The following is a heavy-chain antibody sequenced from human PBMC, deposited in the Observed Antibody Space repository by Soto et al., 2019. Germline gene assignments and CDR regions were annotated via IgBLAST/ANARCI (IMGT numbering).Heavy chain of an antibody. Sequence: QVQLVESGGGVFQPGTSLRLSCAASGFTFRQYGMHWVRQAPGKGLDWVAVIFYDGTEKYYADSVKGRFTISRDNPGNMVYLQMNSLRAEDTAVYYCGRGWGSFIHSSCLDIWGQGTTVVVSS. V-gene: IGHV3-33*01. CDR2: IFYDGTEK. J-gene: IGHJ3*02. D-gene: IGHD6-19*01. CDR3: GRGWGSFIHSSCLDI. CDR1: GFTFRQYG.